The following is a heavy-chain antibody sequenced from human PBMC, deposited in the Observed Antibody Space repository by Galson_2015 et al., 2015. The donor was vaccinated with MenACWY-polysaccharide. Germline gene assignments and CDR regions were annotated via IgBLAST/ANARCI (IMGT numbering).Heavy chain of an antibody. V-gene: IGHV1-24*01. CDR3: AAQSPIHKVLDY. CDR2: FDPEDGET. D-gene: IGHD5/OR15-5a*01. J-gene: IGHJ4*02. CDR1: GHTLTELS. Sequence: SVKVSCKVSGHTLTELSMEWVRQAPGKGLEWMGGFDPEDGETIYAQKFQGRVTMSEDTSTDTAYMDLSSLRSEDTAVYYCAAQSPIHKVLDYWGQGTLVTVSS.